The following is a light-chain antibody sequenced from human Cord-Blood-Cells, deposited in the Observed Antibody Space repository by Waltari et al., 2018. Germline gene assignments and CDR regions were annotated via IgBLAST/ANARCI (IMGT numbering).Light chain of an antibody. CDR1: SRINVGTYR. V-gene: IGLV5-45*02. CDR3: MIWHSSAYV. Sequence: QAVLTQPSSLSASPGASASLTCTLRSRINVGTYRIYWYQQKPGSPPQYLLRYKSDSDKQQGSGVPSRFSGSKDASANAGILLISGLQSEDEADYYCMIWHSSAYVFGTGTKVTVL. CDR2: YKSDSDK. J-gene: IGLJ1*01.